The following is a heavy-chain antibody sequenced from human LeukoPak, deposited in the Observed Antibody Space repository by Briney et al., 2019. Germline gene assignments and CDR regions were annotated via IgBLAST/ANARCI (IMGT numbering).Heavy chain of an antibody. CDR3: ARRRVVRGVIIRNYFDY. CDR2: IYHSGST. D-gene: IGHD3-10*01. Sequence: SETLSLTCTVSGYSISSGYYWGWIRQPPGKGLEWIGSIYHSGSTYYNPSLKSRVTISVDTSKNQFSLKLSSVTAADTAVYYCARRRVVRGVIIRNYFDYWGQGTLVTVSS. V-gene: IGHV4-38-2*02. J-gene: IGHJ4*02. CDR1: GYSISSGYY.